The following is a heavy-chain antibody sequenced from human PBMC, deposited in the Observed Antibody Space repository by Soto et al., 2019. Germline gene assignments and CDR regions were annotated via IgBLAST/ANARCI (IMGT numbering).Heavy chain of an antibody. Sequence: ASVKVSCKASGYTFTSYAMHWVRQAPGQRLEWMGWINAGNGNTKYSQKFQGRVTITRDTSASTAYMELSSLRSEDTAVYYCAREYQLPYYYYYMDVWGKGTTVTVSS. J-gene: IGHJ6*03. V-gene: IGHV1-3*01. CDR1: GYTFTSYA. D-gene: IGHD2-2*01. CDR3: AREYQLPYYYYYMDV. CDR2: INAGNGNT.